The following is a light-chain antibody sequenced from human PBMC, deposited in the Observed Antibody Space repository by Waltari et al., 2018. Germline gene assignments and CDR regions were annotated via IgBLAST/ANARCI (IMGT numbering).Light chain of an antibody. Sequence: DIQMTQSPSSLSASVGDRVNITCQASQDISNYLNWYQQKPGKAPKLLIYDASNLETGVPSRFSGSGSETDFTFTISSLQPEDIATYYCQQYDNPTWTFGQGTKVEIK. CDR3: QQYDNPTWT. CDR1: QDISNY. J-gene: IGKJ1*01. V-gene: IGKV1-33*01. CDR2: DAS.